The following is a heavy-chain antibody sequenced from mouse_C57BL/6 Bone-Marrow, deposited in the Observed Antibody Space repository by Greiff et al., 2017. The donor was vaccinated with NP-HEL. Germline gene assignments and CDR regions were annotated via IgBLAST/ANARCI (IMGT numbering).Heavy chain of an antibody. D-gene: IGHD1-1*01. CDR2: ILPGSGST. CDR1: GYTFTGYW. V-gene: IGHV1-9*01. CDR3: ARESTAVVARYFDV. Sequence: QVQLKQSGAELMKPGASVKLSCKATGYTFTGYWIAWVKQRPGHGLEWIGEILPGSGSTYYNEKFKGKATFTADPSSNTAYMQLSRLTTEYSAIYYWARESTAVVARYFDVWGTGTTVTVSS. J-gene: IGHJ1*03.